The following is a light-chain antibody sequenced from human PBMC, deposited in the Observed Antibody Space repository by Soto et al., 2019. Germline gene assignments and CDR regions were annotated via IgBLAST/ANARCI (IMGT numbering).Light chain of an antibody. CDR1: QSISTY. CDR3: EQSYITPYT. V-gene: IGKV1-39*01. CDR2: AAS. J-gene: IGKJ2*01. Sequence: DIQMTQSPSSLSASVGDRVTIACRASQSISTYINWYQQKPGKAPNLLVYAASSLQSGVPSRFSGSGSGTEFTLTISSLQSEDFATYYCEQSYITPYTFGQGTKLEIK.